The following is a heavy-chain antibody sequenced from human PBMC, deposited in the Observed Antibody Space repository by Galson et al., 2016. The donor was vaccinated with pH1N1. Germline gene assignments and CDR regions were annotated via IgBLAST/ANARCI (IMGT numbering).Heavy chain of an antibody. J-gene: IGHJ4*02. CDR2: IWYDGSNK. D-gene: IGHD4-17*01. Sequence: SLRLSCAASGFTFSSYGMHWVHQAPGKGLEWVAVIWYDGSNKYYADSVKGRFTISRDNSKSTRYLQMNSLRAEDTAVYYCARGNSYYGDYLGYWGQGTLVTVSS. CDR1: GFTFSSYG. CDR3: ARGNSYYGDYLGY. V-gene: IGHV3-33*01.